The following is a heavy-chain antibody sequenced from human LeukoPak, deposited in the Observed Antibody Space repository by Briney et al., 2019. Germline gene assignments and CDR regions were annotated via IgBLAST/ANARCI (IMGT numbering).Heavy chain of an antibody. CDR3: AELGITMIGGV. J-gene: IGHJ6*04. CDR1: GFALRSYS. CDR2: ISRSSSYI. V-gene: IGHV3-21*01. Sequence: GSLRLSCAASGFALRSYSMNWVRQSPGKGLEWVSSISRSSSYIWYADSVRGRFTISRDNAKNSLYLQMNSLRAEDTAVYYCAELGITMIGGVWGKGTTVTISS. D-gene: IGHD3-10*02.